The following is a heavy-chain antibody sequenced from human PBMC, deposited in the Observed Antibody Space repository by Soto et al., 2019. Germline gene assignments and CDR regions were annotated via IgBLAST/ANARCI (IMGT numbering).Heavy chain of an antibody. D-gene: IGHD3-16*02. J-gene: IGHJ4*02. CDR2: ISYSGTT. Sequence: SETLSLTCTASGGSITSGDYYWSWIRQPPGKGLEWIGYISYSGTTYYNPSLKSRLTISVGTSKNQFSLNLNSVTAADTAVYYCSRTNYDYVWGSYRFDYWGQGALVTVSS. CDR1: GGSITSGDYY. V-gene: IGHV4-30-4*01. CDR3: SRTNYDYVWGSYRFDY.